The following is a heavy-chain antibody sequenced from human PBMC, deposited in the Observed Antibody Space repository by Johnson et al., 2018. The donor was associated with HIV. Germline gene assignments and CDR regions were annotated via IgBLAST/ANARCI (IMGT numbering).Heavy chain of an antibody. CDR1: GFTVSRNY. CDR3: ARGGYDSTPRGAFDI. D-gene: IGHD3-22*01. CDR2: IYSGGST. J-gene: IGHJ3*02. V-gene: IGHV3-66*01. Sequence: VQLVESGGGLVRPGGSLRLSCEASGFTVSRNYMTWVRQAPGKGLEWVSLIYSGGSTYYTDSVKGRFTISRDNSKNTLYLQMNSLRAEDTAVYYCARGGYDSTPRGAFDIWGQGTMVTVSS.